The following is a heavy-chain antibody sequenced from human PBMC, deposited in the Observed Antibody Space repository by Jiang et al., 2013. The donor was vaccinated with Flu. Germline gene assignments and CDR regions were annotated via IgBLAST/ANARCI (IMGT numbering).Heavy chain of an antibody. J-gene: IGHJ5*02. CDR1: GYSFTSYW. CDR2: IDPSDSYT. CDR3: ARVKYYYDSSGSNNWFDP. Sequence: GAEVKKPGESLRISCKGSGYSFTSYWISWVRQMPGKGLEWMGRIDPSDSYTNYSPSFQGHVTISADKSISTAYLQWSSLKASDTAMYYCARVKYYYDSSGSNNWFDPWGQGTLVTVSS. D-gene: IGHD3-22*01. V-gene: IGHV5-10-1*01.